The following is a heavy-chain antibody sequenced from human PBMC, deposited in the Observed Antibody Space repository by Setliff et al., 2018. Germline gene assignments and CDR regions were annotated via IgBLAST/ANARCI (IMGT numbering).Heavy chain of an antibody. D-gene: IGHD6-13*01. CDR2: IGPYNGNT. CDR3: ARALGGISAAGNNWLDS. Sequence: ASVKVSCKASGYTFTRYGISWVRQAPGKGFEWMGWIGPYNGNTHYAQKFQGRVAITTDTSTTTAYMELRSLRSEDTAVYYCARALGGISAAGNNWLDSWGQGTLVTVSS. V-gene: IGHV1-18*01. J-gene: IGHJ5*01. CDR1: GYTFTRYG.